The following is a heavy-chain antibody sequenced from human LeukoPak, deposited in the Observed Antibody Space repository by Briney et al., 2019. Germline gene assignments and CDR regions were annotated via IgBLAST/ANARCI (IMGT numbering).Heavy chain of an antibody. CDR2: IYPGDSDT. V-gene: IGHV5-51*01. J-gene: IGHJ6*02. CDR1: GYGFTSYW. D-gene: IGHD5-12*01. Sequence: GESLKISCKGSGYGFTSYWIGWVRQMPGKGLEWMGIIYPGDSDTRYSPSFQGQVTISADKSISTAYLQWSSLKASDTAMYYCARFRYSGYDDYYGMDVWGQGTTVTVSS. CDR3: ARFRYSGYDDYYGMDV.